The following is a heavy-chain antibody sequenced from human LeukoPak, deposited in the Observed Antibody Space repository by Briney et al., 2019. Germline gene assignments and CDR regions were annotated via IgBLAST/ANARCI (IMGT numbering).Heavy chain of an antibody. D-gene: IGHD4-23*01. CDR1: GGTFSSYA. V-gene: IGHV1-69*05. Sequence: SVKVSCKASGGTFSSYAISWVRQAPGQGLEWMGGIIPIFGTANYAQKFQGRVTITTDESTSTAYMELSSLRSEDTAVYYYASPKAGYGGNYYFDYWGQGTLVTVSS. J-gene: IGHJ4*02. CDR2: IIPIFGTA. CDR3: ASPKAGYGGNYYFDY.